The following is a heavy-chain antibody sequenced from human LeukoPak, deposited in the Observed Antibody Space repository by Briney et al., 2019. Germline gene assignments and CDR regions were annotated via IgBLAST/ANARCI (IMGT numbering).Heavy chain of an antibody. V-gene: IGHV3-7*03. CDR2: IKQDGSEK. CDR3: ARKMVVWSYFDY. J-gene: IGHJ4*02. CDR1: GFTFSAYW. D-gene: IGHD2-15*01. Sequence: GGSLRLSCAASGFTFSAYWMSWVRQAQGKGLEWVANIKQDGSEKYHVDSVKGRFTISRDNAKSSLYLQMNSLRAEDTVVYYCARKMVVWSYFDYWGQGTPVSVCS.